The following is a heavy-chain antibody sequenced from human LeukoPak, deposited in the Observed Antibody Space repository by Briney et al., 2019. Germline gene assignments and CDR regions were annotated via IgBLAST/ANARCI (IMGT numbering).Heavy chain of an antibody. D-gene: IGHD2-15*01. CDR1: GFAFSSYA. CDR3: ARVGAATFYWYYMDV. J-gene: IGHJ6*03. Sequence: GGSLRLSCAASGFAFSSYAMSWVRQAPGKGLEWVSAISGSGGSTYYAVSVKGRFTISRDNSKNTLYLQINSLRVGDTAVYFCARVGAATFYWYYMDVWGKGTTVTVSS. CDR2: ISGSGGST. V-gene: IGHV3-23*01.